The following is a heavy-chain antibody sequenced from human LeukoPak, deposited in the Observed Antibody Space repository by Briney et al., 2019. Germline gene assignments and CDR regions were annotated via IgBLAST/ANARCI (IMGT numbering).Heavy chain of an antibody. D-gene: IGHD2-8*01. J-gene: IGHJ4*02. CDR2: IYYSGST. V-gene: IGHV4-39*01. CDR1: GGSISSSSYY. CDR3: ASLKMVYAPYDY. Sequence: KPSETLSLTCTVSGGSISSSSYYWGWIRQPPGEGLEWIGSIYYSGSTYYNPSLKSRVTISVDTSKNQFSLKLSSVTAADTAVYYCASLKMVYAPYDYWGQGTLVTVSS.